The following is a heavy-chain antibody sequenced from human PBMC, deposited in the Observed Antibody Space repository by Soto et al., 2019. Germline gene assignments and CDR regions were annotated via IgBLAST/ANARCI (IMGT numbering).Heavy chain of an antibody. D-gene: IGHD2-21*02. CDR1: GYIFASYW. CDR2: IYPGDSDT. V-gene: IGHV5-51*01. Sequence: GESLKISCKGSGYIFASYWIGWVRQMPGKGLEWMATIYPGDSDTRYSPSFLGQVTISADKSINTAYLQWSSLKASDTAMYYCARRSYCGGGCYFADYWGQGTLVTVSS. CDR3: ARRSYCGGGCYFADY. J-gene: IGHJ4*02.